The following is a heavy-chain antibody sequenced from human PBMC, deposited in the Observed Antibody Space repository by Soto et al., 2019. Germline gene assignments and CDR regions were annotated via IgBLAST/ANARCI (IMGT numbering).Heavy chain of an antibody. CDR2: ISYDGSNK. Sequence: PGGSLRLSCAASGFTFSSYAMHWVRQAPGKGLEWVAVISYDGSNKYYAESEKGRITISRDNSKNTLFLQMNSLRAEDTAVYYCARGRGLDFYGMDVWGQGTTVTVSS. V-gene: IGHV3-30-3*01. CDR3: ARGRGLDFYGMDV. CDR1: GFTFSSYA. J-gene: IGHJ6*02.